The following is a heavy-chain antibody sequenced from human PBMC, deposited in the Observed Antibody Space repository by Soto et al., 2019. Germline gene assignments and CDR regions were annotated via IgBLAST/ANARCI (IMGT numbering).Heavy chain of an antibody. J-gene: IGHJ6*03. CDR3: ARHDSSPADYYYYYMDV. CDR2: IHYSGST. CDR1: GGSISSDTYY. Sequence: PSETLSLTCTVSGGSISSDTYYWGWIRKPPGKGLEWIGSIHYSGSTYYNPSLRSRVTISVDTSKNQFSLRLSSVTAADTGVYYCARHDSSPADYYYYYMDVWGKGTTVTVSS. V-gene: IGHV4-39*01. D-gene: IGHD6-6*01.